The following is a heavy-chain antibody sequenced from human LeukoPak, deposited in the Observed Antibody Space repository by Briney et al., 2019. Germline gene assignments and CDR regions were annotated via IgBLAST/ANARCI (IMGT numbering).Heavy chain of an antibody. V-gene: IGHV1-2*02. J-gene: IGHJ6*02. CDR2: INPNSGGT. CDR1: GYTFTGYY. Sequence: ASVKVSCKASGYTFTGYYMHWVRQAPGQGLEWMGWINPNSGGTNYAQKFLDRVTMTTDTSTNTAYMELNRLNSDDTAVYYCAKDLILITFGGIIVPDIWGQGTTVAVSS. CDR3: AKDLILITFGGIIVPDI. D-gene: IGHD3-16*02.